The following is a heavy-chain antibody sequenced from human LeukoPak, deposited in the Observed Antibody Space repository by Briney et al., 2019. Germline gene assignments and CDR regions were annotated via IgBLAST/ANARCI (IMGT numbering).Heavy chain of an antibody. J-gene: IGHJ4*02. CDR1: GFTFSSYA. D-gene: IGHD6-19*01. Sequence: GGSLRLSCAASGFTFSSYAMRWVRQAPGKGLGWVSGISGSGDSTYYADSVKGRFTISRDNSKNTLYLQMNSLRAEDTAVYYCARRSGIAVAGAFDYWGQGTLVTVSS. CDR2: ISGSGDST. CDR3: ARRSGIAVAGAFDY. V-gene: IGHV3-23*01.